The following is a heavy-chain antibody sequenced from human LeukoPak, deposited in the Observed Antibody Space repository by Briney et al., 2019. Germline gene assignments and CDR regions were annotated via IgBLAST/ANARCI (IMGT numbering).Heavy chain of an antibody. CDR2: IYYSGST. CDR1: GGSISSSSYY. J-gene: IGHJ5*02. Sequence: SETLSLTCTVSGGSISSSSYYWGWTRQPPGKGLEWIGSIYYSGSTYYNPSLKSRVTISVDTSKNQFSLKLSSVTAADTAVYYCARGEEHQRSFDWFDPWGQGTLVTVSS. CDR3: ARGEEHQRSFDWFDP. D-gene: IGHD1-26*01. V-gene: IGHV4-39*07.